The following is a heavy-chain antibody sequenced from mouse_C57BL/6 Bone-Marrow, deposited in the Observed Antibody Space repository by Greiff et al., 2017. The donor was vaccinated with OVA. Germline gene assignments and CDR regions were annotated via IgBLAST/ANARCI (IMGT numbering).Heavy chain of an antibody. J-gene: IGHJ3*01. CDR3: ASYDYDGFAY. CDR2: IWTGGGT. Sequence: VQRVESGPGLVAPPQSLSITCTVSGFSLTSYAISWVRQPPGKGLEWLGVIWTGGGTNYNSALKSRLSISKDNSKSQVFLKMNSLQTDDTARYYCASYDYDGFAYWGQGTLVTVSA. V-gene: IGHV2-9-1*01. D-gene: IGHD2-4*01. CDR1: GFSLTSYA.